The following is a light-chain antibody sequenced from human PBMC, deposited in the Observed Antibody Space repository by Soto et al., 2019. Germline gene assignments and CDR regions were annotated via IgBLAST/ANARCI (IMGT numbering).Light chain of an antibody. Sequence: SYELTRPPSVSVAPGKTARITCGGNNIGSKSVHWYQQKPGQAPVLVIYYDSDRPSGIPERFSGSNSGNTATLTISRVEAGDEADYYCQVWDSSGDHVVFGGGTKLTVL. CDR1: NIGSKS. J-gene: IGLJ2*01. CDR3: QVWDSSGDHVV. V-gene: IGLV3-21*04. CDR2: YDS.